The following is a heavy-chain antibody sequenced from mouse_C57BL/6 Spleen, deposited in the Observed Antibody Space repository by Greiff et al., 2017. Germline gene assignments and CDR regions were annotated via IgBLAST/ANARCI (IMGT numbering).Heavy chain of an antibody. Sequence: EVQLVESGGGLVKPGGSLKLSCAASGFTFSSYAMSWVRQTPEKRLEWVATISDGGSYTYYPDNVKGRFTISRDNAKNNLYLQMSHLKSEDTAMYYCVRDQWEIYYAMDYWGQGTSVTVSS. CDR2: ISDGGSYT. V-gene: IGHV5-4*01. CDR1: GFTFSSYA. J-gene: IGHJ4*01. D-gene: IGHD1-3*01. CDR3: VRDQWEIYYAMDY.